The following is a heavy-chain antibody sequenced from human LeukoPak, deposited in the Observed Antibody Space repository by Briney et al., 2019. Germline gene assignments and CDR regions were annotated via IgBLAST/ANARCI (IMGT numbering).Heavy chain of an antibody. Sequence: SVKVSCKASGGTFSSYAISWGRQAPGQGLEWMGRIIPIFGTANYAQKFQGRVTITTDESTSTAYMELSSLRSEDTAVYYCAREVYSYGIVPQYYFDYWGQGTLVTVSS. J-gene: IGHJ4*02. V-gene: IGHV1-69*05. CDR3: AREVYSYGIVPQYYFDY. CDR2: IIPIFGTA. D-gene: IGHD5-18*01. CDR1: GGTFSSYA.